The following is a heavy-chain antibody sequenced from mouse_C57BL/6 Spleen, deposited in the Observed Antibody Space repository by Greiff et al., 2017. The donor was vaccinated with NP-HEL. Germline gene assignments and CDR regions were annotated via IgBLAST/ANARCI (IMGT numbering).Heavy chain of an antibody. CDR2: ISDGGSYT. CDR1: GFTFSSYA. CDR3: AREGVTTVVATYYAMDY. Sequence: DVKLVESGGGLVKPGGSLKLSCAASGFTFSSYAMSWVRQTPEKRLEWVATISDGGSYTYYPDNVKGRFTISRDNAKNNLYLQMSHLKSEDTAMYYCAREGVTTVVATYYAMDYWGQGTSVTVSS. D-gene: IGHD1-1*01. V-gene: IGHV5-4*01. J-gene: IGHJ4*01.